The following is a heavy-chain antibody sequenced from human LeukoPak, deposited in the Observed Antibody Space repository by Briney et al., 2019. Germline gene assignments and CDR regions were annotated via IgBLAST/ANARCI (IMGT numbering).Heavy chain of an antibody. J-gene: IGHJ4*02. CDR3: AKDDNGPQDN. D-gene: IGHD1-14*01. V-gene: IGHV3-30*02. Sequence: GGSLRLSCAASGFTFDNYGMHWVRQAPGKGLEWVALIRYDGIKKFYAGSVKGRFTISRDNSKNTLYLQMNILRLEDTALYYGAKDDNGPQDNWGQGTLVTVSS. CDR1: GFTFDNYG. CDR2: IRYDGIKK.